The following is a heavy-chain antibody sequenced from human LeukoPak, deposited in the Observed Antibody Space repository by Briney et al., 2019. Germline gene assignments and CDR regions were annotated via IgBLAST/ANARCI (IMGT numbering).Heavy chain of an antibody. Sequence: PSETLSLTCTVSGASINNYYWTWIRQAPGKGLEWIGSMSYSGNTDYNPVLTKSRVTISVDRSKSQIYLSLGSVTAADTAVYYCARRVNRRSTSCPMCLDYWGQGDLVTVSS. CDR2: MSYSGNT. V-gene: IGHV4-59*01. J-gene: IGHJ4*02. CDR1: GASINNYY. D-gene: IGHD2-2*01. CDR3: ARRVNRRSTSCPMCLDY.